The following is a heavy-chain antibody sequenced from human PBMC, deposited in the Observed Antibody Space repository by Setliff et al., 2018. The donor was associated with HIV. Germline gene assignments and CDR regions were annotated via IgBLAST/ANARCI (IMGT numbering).Heavy chain of an antibody. CDR3: ARVGAVAGFDY. J-gene: IGHJ4*02. Sequence: SETLSLTCTVSGGSISNYHWSWIRQPPGKGLEWIGYIYNSGSTNYNPSLKSRVTISVDESKNHFSLKLRSVTAADTAVYYCARVGAVAGFDYWGQGTLVTVSS. D-gene: IGHD6-19*01. V-gene: IGHV4-59*01. CDR1: GGSISNYH. CDR2: IYNSGST.